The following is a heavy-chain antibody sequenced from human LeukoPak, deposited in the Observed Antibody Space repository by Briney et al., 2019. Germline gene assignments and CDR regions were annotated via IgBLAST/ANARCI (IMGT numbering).Heavy chain of an antibody. J-gene: IGHJ4*02. CDR1: GFTFSSYS. V-gene: IGHV3-48*04. Sequence: GGSLRLSCAASGFTFSSYSMNWVRQAPGKGLEWVSYISSSSSTIYYADSVKGRFTVSRDNAKNSLYLQMNSLRAEDTAVYYCARDVDYANPRHDYWGQGTLVTVSS. CDR3: ARDVDYANPRHDY. CDR2: ISSSSSTI. D-gene: IGHD4/OR15-4a*01.